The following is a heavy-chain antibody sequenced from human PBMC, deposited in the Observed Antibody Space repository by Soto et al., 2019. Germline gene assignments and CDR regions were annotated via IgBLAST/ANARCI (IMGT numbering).Heavy chain of an antibody. Sequence: QVQLQESGPGLVKPSQTLSLTCTVSGGSISSGGYYWSWIRQHPGKGLEWIGYIYYSGSTYYNPSIKGRVTISVDTSKNQFSLKLSSVTAADTAVYYCAASCVGCGGFNYYGMDVWGQGTTVTVSS. CDR2: IYYSGST. CDR3: AASCVGCGGFNYYGMDV. D-gene: IGHD2-21*01. J-gene: IGHJ6*02. V-gene: IGHV4-31*03. CDR1: GGSISSGGYY.